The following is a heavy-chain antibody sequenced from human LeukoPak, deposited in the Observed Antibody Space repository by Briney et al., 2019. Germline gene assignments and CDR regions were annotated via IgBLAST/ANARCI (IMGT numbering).Heavy chain of an antibody. V-gene: IGHV4-59*08. D-gene: IGHD3-22*01. J-gene: IGHJ3*02. CDR2: IYYSGST. CDR3: ARLDDSSGKPTEAFDI. Sequence: PSETLSLTCTVSGGSISSYYWSRIRQPPGKGLEWIGYIYYSGSTNYNPSLKSRVTISVDTSKNQFSLKLSSVTAADTAVYYCARLDDSSGKPTEAFDIWGQGTMVTVSS. CDR1: GGSISSYY.